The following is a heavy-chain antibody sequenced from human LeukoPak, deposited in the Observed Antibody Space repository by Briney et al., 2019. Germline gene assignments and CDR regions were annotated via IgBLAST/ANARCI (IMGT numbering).Heavy chain of an antibody. Sequence: SVKVSCKASGYTFTGYYMHWVRQAPGQGLEWMGGIIPIFGTANYAQKFQGRVTITADESTSTAYMELSSLRSEDTAVYYCARGRIGLLWFGELERWGQGTLVTVSS. CDR1: GYTFTGYY. CDR3: ARGRIGLLWFGELER. V-gene: IGHV1-69*13. CDR2: IIPIFGTA. J-gene: IGHJ4*02. D-gene: IGHD3-10*01.